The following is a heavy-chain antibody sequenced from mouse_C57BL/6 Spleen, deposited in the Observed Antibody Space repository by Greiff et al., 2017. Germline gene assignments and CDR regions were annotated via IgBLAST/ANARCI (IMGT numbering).Heavy chain of an antibody. CDR2: IYPSDSET. V-gene: IGHV1-61*01. J-gene: IGHJ4*01. Sequence: QVQLQQPGAELVRPGSSVKLSCKASGYTFTSYWMDWVKQRPGQGLEWIGNIYPSDSETHYNQEFKDKATLTVDKSSSTAYMQLSSLTSEDSAVYYCAREELRLPYYYAMDYWGQGTSVTVSS. CDR3: AREELRLPYYYAMDY. D-gene: IGHD3-2*02. CDR1: GYTFTSYW.